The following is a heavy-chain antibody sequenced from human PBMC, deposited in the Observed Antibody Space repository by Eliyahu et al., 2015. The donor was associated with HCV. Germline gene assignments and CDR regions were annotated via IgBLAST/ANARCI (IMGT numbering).Heavy chain of an antibody. V-gene: IGHV3-9*01. J-gene: IGHJ4*02. Sequence: EVQLVESGGGLVQPGRSLRLSCAASGFTFDDYXMPWVRQAPGKGLEWVSGXSWNSGSIGYAESVKGRVTISRDNARNSLYLRMNSLRAEDTALYYCAKGNIAAAATGFDYWGQGTLVTVSS. CDR2: XSWNSGSI. D-gene: IGHD6-13*01. CDR1: GFTFDDYX. CDR3: AKGNIAAAATGFDY.